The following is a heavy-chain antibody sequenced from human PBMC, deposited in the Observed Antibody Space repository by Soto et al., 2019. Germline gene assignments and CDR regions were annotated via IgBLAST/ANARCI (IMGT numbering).Heavy chain of an antibody. CDR3: ARGRLPTKLPNGFLH. V-gene: IGHV3-48*01. J-gene: IGHJ1*01. Sequence: PGGSLRRSCAASGFTFSRYGMSWVRQGPGKGLEWVSYISSSSSTIYYADSVKGRFTISRDNAKNSLYLQMNSLRAEDTAVYYCARGRLPTKLPNGFLHSSQGTLVTVSS. D-gene: IGHD4-17*01. CDR2: ISSSSSTI. CDR1: GFTFSRYG.